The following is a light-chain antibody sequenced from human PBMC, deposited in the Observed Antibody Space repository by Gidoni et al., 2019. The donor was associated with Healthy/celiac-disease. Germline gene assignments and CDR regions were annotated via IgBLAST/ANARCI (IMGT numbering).Light chain of an antibody. CDR2: GNS. Sequence: QSVLTQPPSVSGSPGQRVTISCTGSSPNLGAGYDVHWYQQLPGPAPKPLIYGNSNRPSGVPDRFSGSKSGTSASLAITGLQTEDEADYYCQSYDSSLSAFYVFGTGTKVTVL. V-gene: IGLV1-40*01. CDR1: SPNLGAGYD. J-gene: IGLJ1*01. CDR3: QSYDSSLSAFYV.